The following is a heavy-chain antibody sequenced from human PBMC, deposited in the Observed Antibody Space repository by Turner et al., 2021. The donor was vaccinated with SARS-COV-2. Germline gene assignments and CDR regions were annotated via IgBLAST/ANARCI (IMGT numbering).Heavy chain of an antibody. CDR3: ATAPPYCTNGVCPNWFDP. D-gene: IGHD2-8*01. Sequence: QVQLLQSGAEVKKPGASVKVSCKVSGSTLIELSMHWVRQAPGKGLEWMGGFDPEDGETIYAQKFQGRVTMTEDTSTDTAYMELSSLRSEDTAVYYCATAPPYCTNGVCPNWFDPWGQGTLVTVSS. J-gene: IGHJ5*02. V-gene: IGHV1-24*01. CDR1: GSTLIELS. CDR2: FDPEDGET.